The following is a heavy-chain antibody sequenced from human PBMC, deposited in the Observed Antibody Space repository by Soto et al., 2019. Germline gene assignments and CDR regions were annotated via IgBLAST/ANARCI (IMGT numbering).Heavy chain of an antibody. V-gene: IGHV4-39*01. CDR2: IYYSGST. J-gene: IGHJ4*02. D-gene: IGHD3-10*01. Sequence: QLQLQESGPGLVKPSETLSLTCTVSGGSISSSSYYWGWIRQPPGKGLEWIGSIYYSGSTYYNPSLKSRVTISVDTSKNQFSLKVSSVTAADTAVYYCARRVNGMVRGVTKGHFDYWGQGTLVTVSS. CDR3: ARRVNGMVRGVTKGHFDY. CDR1: GGSISSSSYY.